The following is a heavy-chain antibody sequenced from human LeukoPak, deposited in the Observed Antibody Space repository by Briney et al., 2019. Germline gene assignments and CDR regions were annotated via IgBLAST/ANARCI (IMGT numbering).Heavy chain of an antibody. J-gene: IGHJ4*02. Sequence: GGSLRLSYGASAFIFENYAMSWVRQAPGKGLEWVSTISPTGSHTFYSDSVKGRYDISRDNSKNTLYLQMNSLRAEDTAVYYCARDRPGDGFNSDWGQGTLVTVSS. CDR2: ISPTGSHT. D-gene: IGHD5-24*01. CDR3: ARDRPGDGFNSD. CDR1: AFIFENYA. V-gene: IGHV3-23*01.